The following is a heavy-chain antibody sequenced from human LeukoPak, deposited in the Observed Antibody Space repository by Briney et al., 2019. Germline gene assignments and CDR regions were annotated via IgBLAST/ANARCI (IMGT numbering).Heavy chain of an antibody. V-gene: IGHV3-23*01. J-gene: IGHJ3*02. D-gene: IGHD6-13*01. CDR2: IYESGDRT. CDR3: AREDMQLVEAYAFDI. Sequence: GGSLRLSCGGAGFTFSRYALSWVRQVPGKGLEWGSTIYESGDRTSYADSVKGRFTISRDNSKNTVYLQMHSLRAEDTAVYYCAREDMQLVEAYAFDIWGQGTMVTVSS. CDR1: GFTFSRYA.